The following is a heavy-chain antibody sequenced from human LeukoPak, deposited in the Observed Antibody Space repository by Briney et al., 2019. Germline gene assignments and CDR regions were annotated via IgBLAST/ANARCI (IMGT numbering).Heavy chain of an antibody. CDR1: GVSISSSNSY. CDR2: IYYSGST. Sequence: SETLSLTCTVSGVSISSSNSYWGWIRQPPGKGLEWIGSIYYSGSTYYNPSLKSRVTISVDTSKNQFSLKLSSVTAADTAVYYCARDLWDYGSEGNYFDYWGQGTLVTVSS. V-gene: IGHV4-39*07. CDR3: ARDLWDYGSEGNYFDY. J-gene: IGHJ4*02. D-gene: IGHD3-10*01.